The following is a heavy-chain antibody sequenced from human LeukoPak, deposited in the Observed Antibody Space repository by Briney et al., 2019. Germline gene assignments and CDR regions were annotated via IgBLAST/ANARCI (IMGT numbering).Heavy chain of an antibody. D-gene: IGHD6-19*01. CDR3: AKNQGQWLVPVDY. CDR1: GLTVSSNY. V-gene: IGHV3-53*01. J-gene: IGHJ4*02. CDR2: IYTGGST. Sequence: PGGSLRLSCAASGLTVSSNYMSWVRQAPGKGLEWVSVIYTGGSTYYADSVKGRFTISRDNSKNTLYLQMNNLRAEDTALYYCAKNQGQWLVPVDYWGQGTLVTVSS.